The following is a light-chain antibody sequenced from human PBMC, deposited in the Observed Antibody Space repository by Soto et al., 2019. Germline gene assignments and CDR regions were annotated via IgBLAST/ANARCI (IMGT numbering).Light chain of an antibody. CDR3: CSYTSGSTLV. CDR1: ISDVGGYNY. Sequence: QSALTQPASVSGSPGQSLTISCTGTISDVGGYNYVSWYQQHPGKAPKLMIYEVSNRPSGVSNRFSGSKAGNKASLTISGLQAEDEADYYCCSYTSGSTLVFGGGTKPAVL. V-gene: IGLV2-14*01. J-gene: IGLJ2*01. CDR2: EVS.